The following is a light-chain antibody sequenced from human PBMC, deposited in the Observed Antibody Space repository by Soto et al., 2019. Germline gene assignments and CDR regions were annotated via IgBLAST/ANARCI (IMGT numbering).Light chain of an antibody. J-gene: IGKJ5*01. Sequence: EIALTQSPATLSLCAGESANLWGRATRSVSSYLAWYQQKPGQANRLLIYDAYSRPTDIPARFSGSGSGTDFTLTISSLEPEDFALYYCQKRSNWPITLGKGTQREIK. CDR1: RSVSSY. V-gene: IGKV3-11*01. CDR3: QKRSNWPIT. CDR2: DAY.